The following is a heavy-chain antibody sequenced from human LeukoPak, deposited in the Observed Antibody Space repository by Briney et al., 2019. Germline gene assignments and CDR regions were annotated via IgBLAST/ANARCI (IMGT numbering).Heavy chain of an antibody. CDR2: ISSSGSTI. D-gene: IGHD3-22*01. CDR1: GFTFSSYE. Sequence: GGSLRLSCAASGFTFSSYEMNWVRQAPGKGLEWVSYISSSGSTIYYADSVKGRFTISRDNAKNSLYLQMNSLRAEDTAVYYCAELGITLIRGVWGKGTTVTISS. J-gene: IGHJ6*04. CDR3: AELGITLIRGV. V-gene: IGHV3-48*03.